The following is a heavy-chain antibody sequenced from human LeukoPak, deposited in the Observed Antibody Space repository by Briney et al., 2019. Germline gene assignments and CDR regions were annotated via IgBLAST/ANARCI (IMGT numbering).Heavy chain of an antibody. V-gene: IGHV4-4*09. CDR3: ARLVDFWSGCDV. D-gene: IGHD3-3*01. J-gene: IGHJ6*04. Sequence: SQTLSLTCSVSGGSISGHYWSWVRQPAGKGLEWIGYIYTSGSTNYNPSLKSRVTISVDTSKNQFSLKLSSVTAADTAVYYCARLVDFWSGCDVWGKGTTVTVSS. CDR2: IYTSGST. CDR1: GGSISGHY.